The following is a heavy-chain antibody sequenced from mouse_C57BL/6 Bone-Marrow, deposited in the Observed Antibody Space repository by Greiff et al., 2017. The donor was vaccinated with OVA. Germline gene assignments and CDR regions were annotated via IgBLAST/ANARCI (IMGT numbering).Heavy chain of an antibody. CDR2: IYPGGGYT. V-gene: IGHV1-63*01. Sequence: VQLQESGAELVRPGASVKMSCKASGYTFTNYWIGWAKQRPGHGLEWIGDIYPGGGYTNYNEKFKGKATLTADKSSSTAYMQFSSLTSEDSAIYYCARGDFWYCDVWGTGTTVTVSS. J-gene: IGHJ1*03. CDR3: ARGDFWYCDV. CDR1: GYTFTNYW.